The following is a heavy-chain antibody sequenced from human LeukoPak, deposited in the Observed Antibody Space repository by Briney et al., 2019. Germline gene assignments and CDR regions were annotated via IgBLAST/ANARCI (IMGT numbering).Heavy chain of an antibody. D-gene: IGHD3-22*01. J-gene: IGHJ1*01. V-gene: IGHV4-59*08. CDR1: GGSISSYY. Sequence: NPSETLSLTCTVSGGSISSYYWSWIRQPPGKGLEWIGYVYYSGSTNYNPSLKSRVTISVDTSKNQFSLKLSSVTAADTAVYYCARGVSYYDSSGYYNEYFQHWGQGTLVTASS. CDR3: ARGVSYYDSSGYYNEYFQH. CDR2: VYYSGST.